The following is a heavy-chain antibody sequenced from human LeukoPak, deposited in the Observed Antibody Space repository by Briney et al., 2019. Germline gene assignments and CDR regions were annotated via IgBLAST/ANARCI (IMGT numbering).Heavy chain of an antibody. D-gene: IGHD2-2*01. Sequence: ETLSLTCAVYGGSFSGYYWSWVRQPPGKGLEWIGEINHSGSTNYNPSLKSRVTISVDTSKNQFSLKLSSVTAADTAVYYCARSGYCSSTSCSYYYYYYYMDVWGKGTTVTVSS. CDR3: ARSGYCSSTSCSYYYYYYYMDV. V-gene: IGHV4-34*01. CDR1: GGSFSGYY. J-gene: IGHJ6*03. CDR2: INHSGST.